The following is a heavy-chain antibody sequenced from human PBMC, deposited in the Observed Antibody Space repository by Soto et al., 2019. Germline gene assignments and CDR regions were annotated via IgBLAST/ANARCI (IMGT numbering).Heavy chain of an antibody. CDR1: GGSISSGGYY. CDR2: IYYSGST. V-gene: IGHV4-31*03. CDR3: AVREWLLDPYYDYGMDV. D-gene: IGHD3-3*01. J-gene: IGHJ6*02. Sequence: SETLSLTCTVSGGSISSGGYYWSWIRQHPGKGLEWIGYIYYSGSTYYNPSLKSRVTISVDTSKNQFSLKLSSVTAADTAVYYCAVREWLLDPYYDYGMDVWGQGTTVTVSS.